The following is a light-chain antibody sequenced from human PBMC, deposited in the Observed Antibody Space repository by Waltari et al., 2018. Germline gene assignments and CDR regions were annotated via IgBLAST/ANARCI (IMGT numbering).Light chain of an antibody. CDR1: QTVSSY. J-gene: IGKJ5*01. V-gene: IGKV3-11*01. Sequence: DIVLTQSPASLSLSPGERATPSCSARQTVSSYLAWYQQKPGQAPRLLIYDASNRATGIPARFSGSGSGTDFTLTISSLEPEDFAVYYCQQRRDWPITFGQGTRLEIK. CDR2: DAS. CDR3: QQRRDWPIT.